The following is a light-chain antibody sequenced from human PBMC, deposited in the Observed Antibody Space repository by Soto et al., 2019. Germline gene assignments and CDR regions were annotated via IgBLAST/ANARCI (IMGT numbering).Light chain of an antibody. CDR3: SSYTSSSSYV. CDR1: SSDVGGYKY. Sequence: QSVLTQPASVSGSPGQSITISCTGTSSDVGGYKYVSWYQQHPDKAPKLIIYDVTNRPSGISNRFSGSKSGNTASLTISGLQAEYEADYYCSSYTSSSSYVFGTGTKATVL. J-gene: IGLJ1*01. CDR2: DVT. V-gene: IGLV2-14*01.